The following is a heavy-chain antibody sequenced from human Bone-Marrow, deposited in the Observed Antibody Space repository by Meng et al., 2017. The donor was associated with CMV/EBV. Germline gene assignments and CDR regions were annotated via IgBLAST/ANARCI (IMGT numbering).Heavy chain of an antibody. D-gene: IGHD1-14*01. Sequence: SETLSLTCTVSGDSISTSDYYWGWIRQPPGKGLEWIGSIYYSGSTYYNPSLKSRVTISVDTSKNQFSLKLSSVTAADTAVYYCARGEVGTNPDYWGQGTRVTGSS. CDR3: ARGEVGTNPDY. CDR2: IYYSGST. CDR1: GDSISTSDYY. J-gene: IGHJ4*02. V-gene: IGHV4-39*07.